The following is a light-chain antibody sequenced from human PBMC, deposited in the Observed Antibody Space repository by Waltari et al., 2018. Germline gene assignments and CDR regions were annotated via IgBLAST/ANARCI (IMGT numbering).Light chain of an antibody. CDR2: DAF. J-gene: IGKJ4*01. V-gene: IGKV3-11*01. Sequence: EIVLTQSPATLSLSAGERATLSCRASQIVGTNLAWYQKRPGQAPRLLIYDAFDRAAGVPARFSGSSSGVEFTLTISSLEPEDSGVYFCQQCYKWPHSFGGGTKVEI. CDR3: QQCYKWPHS. CDR1: QIVGTN.